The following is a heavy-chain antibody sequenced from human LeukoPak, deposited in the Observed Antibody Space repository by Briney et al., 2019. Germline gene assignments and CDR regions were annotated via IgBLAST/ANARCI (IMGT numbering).Heavy chain of an antibody. CDR3: ARGRGSGYYYADY. CDR2: INPNSGGT. J-gene: IGHJ4*02. D-gene: IGHD3-22*01. V-gene: IGHV1-2*06. Sequence: ASVKVSCKASGYTFSGYNMHWVRQAPGQELEWMGRINPNSGGTGFAQKFQGRVTMTRDTSISTAYMELSRLTSDDTAVYYCARGRGSGYYYADYWGQGTLVTVSS. CDR1: GYTFSGYN.